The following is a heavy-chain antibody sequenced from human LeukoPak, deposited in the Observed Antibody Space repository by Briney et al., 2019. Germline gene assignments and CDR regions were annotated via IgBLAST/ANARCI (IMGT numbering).Heavy chain of an antibody. CDR3: ARGGGPEWAFDI. CDR1: GFTVSTNY. D-gene: IGHD3-3*01. J-gene: IGHJ3*02. Sequence: PGGSLRLSCAASGFTVSTNYMSWIRQAPGKGLEWVSYISSSSSYTNYADSVKGRFTISRDNAKNSLYLQMNSLRAEDTAVYYCARGGGPEWAFDIWGRGTMVTVSS. CDR2: ISSSSSYT. V-gene: IGHV3-11*05.